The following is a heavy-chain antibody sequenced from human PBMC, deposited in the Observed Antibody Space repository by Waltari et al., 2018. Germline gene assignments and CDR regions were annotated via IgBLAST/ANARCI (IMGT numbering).Heavy chain of an antibody. Sequence: EVQLVESGGGALQPGGSLRLSCAASGFTFRDYWMYWVRQGPGKGLLWVSRINRDGSTTTYADSVEGRFTISRDNAKNTLYLQMNSVRVGDSAVYFCVRGGSYGSMDYWGQGTLVSVSS. J-gene: IGHJ4*02. CDR3: VRGGSYGSMDY. CDR2: INRDGSTT. V-gene: IGHV3-74*01. D-gene: IGHD5-12*01. CDR1: GFTFRDYW.